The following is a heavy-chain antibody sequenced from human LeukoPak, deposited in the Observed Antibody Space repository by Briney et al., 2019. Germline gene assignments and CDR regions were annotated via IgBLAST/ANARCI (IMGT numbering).Heavy chain of an antibody. D-gene: IGHD3-16*01. J-gene: IGHJ3*02. V-gene: IGHV4-4*07. CDR1: SGSISSYY. CDR2: IYTSGST. CDR3: ARDSLGFRAFDI. Sequence: SETLSLTCSVSSGSISSYYWSWIRQPAGKGLEWIGRIYTSGSTNDNPSLKSRVTMSVDTSKDQISLNLSSVTAAETDVYYCARDSLGFRAFDIGGKGTMITVSS.